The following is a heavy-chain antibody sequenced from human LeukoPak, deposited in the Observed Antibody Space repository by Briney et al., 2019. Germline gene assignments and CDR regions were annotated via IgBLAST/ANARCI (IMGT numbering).Heavy chain of an antibody. Sequence: GGSLRLSCAASGFTFSSYAMHWVRQAPGKGLEWVAVISYGGSNKYYADSVKGRFTISRDNSKNTLYLQMNSLRAEDTAVYYCARGYDFWSGYFGYWGQGTLVTVSS. J-gene: IGHJ4*02. D-gene: IGHD3-3*01. V-gene: IGHV3-30-3*01. CDR1: GFTFSSYA. CDR3: ARGYDFWSGYFGY. CDR2: ISYGGSNK.